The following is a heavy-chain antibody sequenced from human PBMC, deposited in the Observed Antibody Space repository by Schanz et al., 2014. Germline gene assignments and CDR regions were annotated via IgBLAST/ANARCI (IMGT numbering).Heavy chain of an antibody. CDR1: GITFSSHS. Sequence: EVQVVESGGGLVQPGGSLRLSCAASGITFSSHSFNWVRQAPGKGLEWVSAISGSGGSTYYADSVKGRFTISRDNSKNSLYLQMNSLRAEDTAVYYCAKDAENTAMITDYFDYWGQGTLVTVSS. D-gene: IGHD5-18*01. CDR3: AKDAENTAMITDYFDY. V-gene: IGHV3-23*04. J-gene: IGHJ4*02. CDR2: ISGSGGST.